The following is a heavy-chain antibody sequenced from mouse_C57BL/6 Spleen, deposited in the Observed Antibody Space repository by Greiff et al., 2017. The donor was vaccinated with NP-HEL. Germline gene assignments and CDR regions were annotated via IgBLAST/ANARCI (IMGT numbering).Heavy chain of an antibody. J-gene: IGHJ3*01. CDR3: ARTDYGSSKGFAY. D-gene: IGHD1-1*01. CDR1: GFTFSDYG. CDR2: ISSGSSTI. V-gene: IGHV5-17*01. Sequence: EVQLVESGGGLVKPGGSLKLSCAASGFTFSDYGMHWVRQAPEKGLEWVAYISSGSSTIYYADTVTGRFTISRDNAKNTLFLQMTSLRSEDTAMYYCARTDYGSSKGFAYWGQGTLVTVSA.